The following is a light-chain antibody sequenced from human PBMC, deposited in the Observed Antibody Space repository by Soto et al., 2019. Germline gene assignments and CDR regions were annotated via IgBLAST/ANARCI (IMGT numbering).Light chain of an antibody. V-gene: IGKV3-20*01. CDR1: QSVSSSY. CDR2: GAS. J-gene: IGKJ1*01. CDR3: QQYGSSPRT. Sequence: EIVLTQSPGTLSLSPGERATLSCRASQSVSSSYLAWYQQEPGQAPRLLIYGASSRATGIPDRFSGSGSGTDFTLTISRLEPEDFAVYYCQQYGSSPRTFGQGTKVAIK.